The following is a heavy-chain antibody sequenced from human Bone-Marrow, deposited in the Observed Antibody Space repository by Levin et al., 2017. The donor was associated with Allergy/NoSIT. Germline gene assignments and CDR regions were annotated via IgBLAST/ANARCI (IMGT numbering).Heavy chain of an antibody. V-gene: IGHV1-3*01. Sequence: GESLKISCKASGFSFISFATHWVRQAPGQRPEWMGWINPGGGDTKYSQKFQGRFTITSDTSASTAYMELSSLTFEDTAVYYCSSHSSGRGNFWGQGTLVTVSS. J-gene: IGHJ4*02. D-gene: IGHD3-22*01. CDR1: GFSFISFA. CDR3: SSHSSGRGNF. CDR2: INPGGGDT.